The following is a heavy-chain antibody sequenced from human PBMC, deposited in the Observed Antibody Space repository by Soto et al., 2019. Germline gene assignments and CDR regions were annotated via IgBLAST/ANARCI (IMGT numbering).Heavy chain of an antibody. J-gene: IGHJ3*02. Sequence: GGSLRLSCSASGFTFSSYAMHWVRQAPGKGLEYVSAISSNGGSTYYADSVKGRFTISRDNSKNTLYLQMSGLRAEDTAVYYCVTTGPTYNWNDRPYAFDIWGQGTMVTVSS. CDR3: VTTGPTYNWNDRPYAFDI. CDR2: ISSNGGST. D-gene: IGHD1-1*01. CDR1: GFTFSSYA. V-gene: IGHV3-64D*08.